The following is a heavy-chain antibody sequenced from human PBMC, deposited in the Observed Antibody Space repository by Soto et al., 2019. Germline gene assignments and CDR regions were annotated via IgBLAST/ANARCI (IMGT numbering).Heavy chain of an antibody. D-gene: IGHD2-15*01. V-gene: IGHV4-39*01. CDR3: AGQDIVVVVAAIVYFDY. CDR2: IYYSGST. J-gene: IGHJ4*02. Sequence: PSETLSLTRTVSCCSIHSSSFHWGWIRPPPGKGLEWIGSIYYSGSTYYNPSLKSRVTISVDTSKNQFSLKLSSVTAADTAVYYCAGQDIVVVVAAIVYFDYWGQGTLVTVSS. CDR1: CCSIHSSSFH.